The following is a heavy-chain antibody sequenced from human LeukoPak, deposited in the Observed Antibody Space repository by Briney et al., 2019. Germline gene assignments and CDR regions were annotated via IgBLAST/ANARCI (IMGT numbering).Heavy chain of an antibody. CDR2: IIPIFGTA. Sequence: EASVKVSCKASGGTFSSYAISWVRQAPGQGLEWMGGIIPIFGTANYAQKFQGRVTITADESTSTAYMELSSLRSEDTAVYYCASPNRAVADTEAFDIWGQGTMVTVSS. J-gene: IGHJ3*02. D-gene: IGHD6-19*01. CDR3: ASPNRAVADTEAFDI. CDR1: GGTFSSYA. V-gene: IGHV1-69*13.